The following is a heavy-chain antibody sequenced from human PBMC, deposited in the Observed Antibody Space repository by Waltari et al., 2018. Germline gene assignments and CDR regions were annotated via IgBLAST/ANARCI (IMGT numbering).Heavy chain of an antibody. CDR2: SNHSGRT. Sequence: QVQLQQWGAGLLKPSETLSLTRVVPGGSFSGYYWSWIRQPPGKGLEGIGESNHSGRTKYNPSLKSRVTISIDTSKIQFSLKLRSVTVADTAVYYCARANTIFGVIRTWYYMDVWGKGTPVTVSS. D-gene: IGHD3-3*01. CDR3: ARANTIFGVIRTWYYMDV. V-gene: IGHV4-34*01. CDR1: GGSFSGYY. J-gene: IGHJ6*03.